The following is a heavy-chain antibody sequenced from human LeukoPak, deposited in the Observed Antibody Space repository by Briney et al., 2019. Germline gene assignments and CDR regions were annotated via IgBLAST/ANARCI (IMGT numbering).Heavy chain of an antibody. D-gene: IGHD6-19*01. V-gene: IGHV3-7*04. CDR3: ARESTVAGTIFDF. J-gene: IGHJ4*02. CDR2: IKEDGSKI. Sequence: PGGSLRLSCAASGFTFTTNWMSWVRPTPGKGLEWVANIKEDGSKIYYVDSVRGRFTISRDNAKNSLYLQMDSLRAEDTAVYYCARESTVAGTIFDFWGQGTLVTVSS. CDR1: GFTFTTNW.